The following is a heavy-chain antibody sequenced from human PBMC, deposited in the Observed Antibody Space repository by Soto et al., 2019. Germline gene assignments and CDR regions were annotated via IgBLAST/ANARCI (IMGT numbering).Heavy chain of an antibody. D-gene: IGHD3-3*01. CDR3: ARDNILGILYGGMDV. V-gene: IGHV4-30-4*01. J-gene: IGHJ6*02. CDR1: GGSISSGEYY. Sequence: SETVSLTCTVSGGSISSGEYYWSWIRQPPGKGLEWIGYIYYSGSTYYNPSLKSRVTISVDTSKNQFSLKLSSVTAADTAVYYCARDNILGILYGGMDVWGQGTTVTVSS. CDR2: IYYSGST.